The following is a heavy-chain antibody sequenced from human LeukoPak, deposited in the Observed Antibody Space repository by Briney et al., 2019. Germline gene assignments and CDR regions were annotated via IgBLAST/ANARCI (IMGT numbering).Heavy chain of an antibody. J-gene: IGHJ4*02. Sequence: GGSLRLSCAASGFTFSSYSMNWVRQAPGKGLEWVSSISSSSSYIYYTDSVKGRFTISRDNAKNSLYLQMNSLRAEDTAVYYCARVSVVRGVITYYFDYWGQGTLVTVSS. D-gene: IGHD3-10*01. CDR2: ISSSSSYI. CDR1: GFTFSSYS. V-gene: IGHV3-21*01. CDR3: ARVSVVRGVITYYFDY.